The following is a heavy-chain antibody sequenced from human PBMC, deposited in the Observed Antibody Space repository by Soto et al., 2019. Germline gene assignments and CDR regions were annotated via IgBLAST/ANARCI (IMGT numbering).Heavy chain of an antibody. CDR1: GFTFADYA. J-gene: IGHJ1*01. CDR3: VKDESINWYSGHFRH. V-gene: IGHV3-9*01. CDR2: INWNSGSI. D-gene: IGHD6-13*01. Sequence: RLSCAASGFTFADYAMHWVRQVPGKGLEWVSGINWNSGSIGYADSVKGRFAISRDNAKNSLHLQMNSLRAEDTAFYYCVKDESINWYSGHFRHWGQGTLVTVSS.